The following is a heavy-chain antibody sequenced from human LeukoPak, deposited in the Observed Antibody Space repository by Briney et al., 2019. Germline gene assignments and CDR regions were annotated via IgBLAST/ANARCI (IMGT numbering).Heavy chain of an antibody. D-gene: IGHD3-9*01. CDR1: GYTFTGYY. J-gene: IGHJ5*02. V-gene: IGHV1-18*04. CDR3: ARHLWDYDILTGLDP. Sequence: GASVKVSCKASGYTFTGYYMHWVRQAPGQGLEWMGWISAYNGNTNYAQKLQGRVTMTTDTSTSTAYMELRSLRSDDTAVYYCARHLWDYDILTGLDPWGQGTLVTVSS. CDR2: ISAYNGNT.